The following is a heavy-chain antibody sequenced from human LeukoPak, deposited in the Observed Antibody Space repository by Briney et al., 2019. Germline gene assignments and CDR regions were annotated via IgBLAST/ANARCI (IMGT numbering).Heavy chain of an antibody. V-gene: IGHV3-53*01. CDR1: GFTVITNE. CDR2: LCDGNT. J-gene: IGHJ4*02. Sequence: GGSLRLSCAASGFTVITNEMTWVRQAPGKGLEWVSVLCDGNTKYADSVQGRFTISRDNSKNTLNLEMNSLSPDDTAVYYCARGVEPLAANTLAYWGQGTLVTVSS. D-gene: IGHD1-14*01. CDR3: ARGVEPLAANTLAY.